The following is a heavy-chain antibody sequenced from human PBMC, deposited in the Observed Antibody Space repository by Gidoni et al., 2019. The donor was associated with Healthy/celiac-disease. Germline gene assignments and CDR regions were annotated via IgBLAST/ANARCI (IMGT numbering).Heavy chain of an antibody. CDR2: IYYSGST. J-gene: IGHJ5*02. CDR3: ARGRNLLWHEKNWFDP. Sequence: QLQLQESGPGLVKPSETLSLTCTVSGGSISSSSYYWGWIRQPPGKGLEWIGSIYYSGSTYYNPSLKSRVTISVDTSKNQFSLKLSSVTAADTAVYYCARGRNLLWHEKNWFDPWGQGTLVTVSS. CDR1: GGSISSSSYY. V-gene: IGHV4-39*01. D-gene: IGHD3-10*01.